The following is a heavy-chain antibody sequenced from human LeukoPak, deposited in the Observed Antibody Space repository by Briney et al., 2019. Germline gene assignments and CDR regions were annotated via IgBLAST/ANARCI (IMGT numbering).Heavy chain of an antibody. CDR2: IYYSGST. CDR3: ARDRGYLYYYYGMDV. Sequence: SETLSLTCTVSGGSISSCSYYWGWIRQPPGKGLEWIGSIYYSGSTYYNPSLKSRVTISVDTSKNQFPLKLSSVTAADTAVYYCARDRGYLYYYYGMDVWGQGTTVTVSS. V-gene: IGHV4-39*06. D-gene: IGHD3-10*01. J-gene: IGHJ6*02. CDR1: GGSISSCSYY.